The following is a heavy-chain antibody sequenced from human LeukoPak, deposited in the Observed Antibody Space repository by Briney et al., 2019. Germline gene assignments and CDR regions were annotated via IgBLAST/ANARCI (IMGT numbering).Heavy chain of an antibody. CDR3: ARAYDFWSGYYAH. CDR1: GGSFSGYY. D-gene: IGHD3-3*01. Sequence: PSETLSLTCAVYGGSFSGYYWSWIRQPPGKGLEWIGEINHSGSTNYNPSLKSRVTISVDTSKNQLSLKLSSVTAADTAVYYCARAYDFWSGYYAHWGQGTLVTVSS. J-gene: IGHJ4*02. CDR2: INHSGST. V-gene: IGHV4-34*01.